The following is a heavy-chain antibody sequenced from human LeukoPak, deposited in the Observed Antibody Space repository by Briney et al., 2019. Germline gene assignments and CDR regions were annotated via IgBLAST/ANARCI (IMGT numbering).Heavy chain of an antibody. D-gene: IGHD5-12*01. J-gene: IGHJ3*02. CDR1: GFTFSSYS. CDR2: ISSSSSYI. Sequence: GGSLRLSCAASGFTFSSYSMNWARQAPGKGLEWVSSISSSSSYIYYADSVKGRFTISRDNAKNSLYLQMNSLRAEDTAVYYCARVGSGYDAFDIWGQGTMVTVSS. V-gene: IGHV3-21*01. CDR3: ARVGSGYDAFDI.